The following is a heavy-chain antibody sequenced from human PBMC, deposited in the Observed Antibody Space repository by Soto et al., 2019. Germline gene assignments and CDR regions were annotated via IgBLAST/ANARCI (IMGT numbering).Heavy chain of an antibody. D-gene: IGHD2-8*01. CDR3: ARGTYCTNGVCYSLMLDY. CDR2: IYYSGST. Sequence: SETLSLTCTVSGGSISGGGYYWSWIRQHPGKGLEWIGYIYYSGSTYYNPSLKSRVTISVDTSKNQFSLKLSSVTAADTAVYYCARGTYCTNGVCYSLMLDYWGQGTLVTVSS. J-gene: IGHJ4*02. V-gene: IGHV4-31*03. CDR1: GGSISGGGYY.